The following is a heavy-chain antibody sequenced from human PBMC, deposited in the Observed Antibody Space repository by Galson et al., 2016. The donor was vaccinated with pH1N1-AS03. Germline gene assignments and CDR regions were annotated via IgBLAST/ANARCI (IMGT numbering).Heavy chain of an antibody. D-gene: IGHD1-26*01. CDR1: GFTFSNYW. CDR2: IKSGGGDT. V-gene: IGHV3-74*01. J-gene: IGHJ4*02. CDR3: ARDAPEAPVGASFDY. Sequence: SLRLSCAASGFTFSNYWMHWVRQVPGRGLMWVSGIKSGGGDTRYADSVKGRFIISRDDAKNSVYLQMNSLRAEDTAVYYCARDAPEAPVGASFDYWGQGALVIVSS.